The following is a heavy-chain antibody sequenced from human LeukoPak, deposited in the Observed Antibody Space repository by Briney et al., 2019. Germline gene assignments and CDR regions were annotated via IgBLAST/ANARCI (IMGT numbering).Heavy chain of an antibody. Sequence: PSETLSLTCTVSGGSISSYYWSWIRQPPGKGLEWIGYIYYSGSTNYNPSLKSRVTISVDTSKNQFSLKLSSVTAADTAVYYCARGGGERHYDILTGYYRNWFDPWGQGTLVTASS. CDR3: ARGGGERHYDILTGYYRNWFDP. J-gene: IGHJ5*02. CDR2: IYYSGST. D-gene: IGHD3-9*01. V-gene: IGHV4-59*01. CDR1: GGSISSYY.